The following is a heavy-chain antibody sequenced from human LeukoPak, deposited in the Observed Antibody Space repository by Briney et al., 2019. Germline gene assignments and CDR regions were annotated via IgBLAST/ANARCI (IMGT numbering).Heavy chain of an antibody. Sequence: GASVKVSFKASGGTFSSYAISWVRQAPGQGLEWMGGIIPIFGTANYAQKFQGRVTITADESTSTAYMELSSLRSEDTAVYYCARGLYYDSSGYYPAFDYWGQGTLVTVSS. CDR3: ARGLYYDSSGYYPAFDY. CDR1: GGTFSSYA. J-gene: IGHJ4*02. D-gene: IGHD3-22*01. V-gene: IGHV1-69*13. CDR2: IIPIFGTA.